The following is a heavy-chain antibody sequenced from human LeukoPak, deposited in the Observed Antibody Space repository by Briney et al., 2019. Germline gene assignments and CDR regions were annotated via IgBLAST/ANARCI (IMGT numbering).Heavy chain of an antibody. V-gene: IGHV5-51*01. D-gene: IGHD5-12*01. CDR1: GYSFINYW. J-gene: IGHJ5*02. CDR2: IYPGHSET. CDR3: ARLRGGSNWFDP. Sequence: GESLKISCKGSGYSFINYWIGWVRQMPGKGLEWMGMIYPGHSETRYSPSFQGQVTISADKSISTAYLQWSSLRASDTAMYYCARLRGGSNWFDPWGQGTLVTVSS.